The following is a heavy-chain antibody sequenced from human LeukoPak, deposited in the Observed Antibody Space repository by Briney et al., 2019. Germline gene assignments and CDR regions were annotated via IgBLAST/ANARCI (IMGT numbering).Heavy chain of an antibody. V-gene: IGHV4-34*01. CDR1: GFTFSSYY. Sequence: SETLTLTCAASGFTFSSYYWNWVRQPPGKGLEWISEINRSGSTNYNPSLKRRLTISSDNSNNQISLKLSSVTAADTAVYYCARGHCSGGSCYWGYYFDYWGQGTLVTVSS. D-gene: IGHD2-15*01. J-gene: IGHJ4*02. CDR2: INRSGST. CDR3: ARGHCSGGSCYWGYYFDY.